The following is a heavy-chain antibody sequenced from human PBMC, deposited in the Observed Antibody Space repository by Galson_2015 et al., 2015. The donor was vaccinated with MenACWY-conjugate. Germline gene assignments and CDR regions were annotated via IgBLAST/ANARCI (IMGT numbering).Heavy chain of an antibody. CDR2: ISSGSSYI. J-gene: IGHJ4*02. CDR1: GFKFSLYS. V-gene: IGHV3-21*01. Sequence: SLRLSCAAAGFKFSLYSMNWVRQAPGKGLKWVSSISSGSSYIYYADSVKGRFTISRDNANNSLHLQLNSLRVEDTALYYCARGKGSGSFPYYFDYWGQGVMVAVSS. CDR3: ARGKGSGSFPYYFDY. D-gene: IGHD3-22*01.